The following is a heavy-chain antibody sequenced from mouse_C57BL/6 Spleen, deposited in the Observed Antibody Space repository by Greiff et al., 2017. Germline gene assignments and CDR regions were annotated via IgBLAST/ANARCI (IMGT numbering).Heavy chain of an antibody. CDR2: IDPEDGDT. Sequence: EVKLMESGAELVRPGASVKLSCTASGFNIKDYYMHWVKQRPEQGLEWIGRIDPEDGDTEYAPKFQGKATMTADTSSNTAYLQLSSLTSEDTAVYYCTTGTTVVATSPFAYWGQGTLVTVSA. J-gene: IGHJ3*01. CDR3: TTGTTVVATSPFAY. D-gene: IGHD1-1*01. V-gene: IGHV14-1*01. CDR1: GFNIKDYY.